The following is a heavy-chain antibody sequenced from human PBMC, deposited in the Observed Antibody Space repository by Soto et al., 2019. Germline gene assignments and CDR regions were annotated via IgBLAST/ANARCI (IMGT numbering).Heavy chain of an antibody. V-gene: IGHV1-69*13. CDR3: ARAVLFGKAAAGDY. CDR2: IIPIFGTA. D-gene: IGHD6-13*01. CDR1: GGTFSSYA. Sequence: SVKVSCKASGGTFSSYAISWVRQAPGQGLEWMGGIIPIFGTANYAQKFQGRVTITADESTSTAYMELSSLRSEDTAVYYCARAVLFGKAAAGDYWGQGPRVTVSS. J-gene: IGHJ4*02.